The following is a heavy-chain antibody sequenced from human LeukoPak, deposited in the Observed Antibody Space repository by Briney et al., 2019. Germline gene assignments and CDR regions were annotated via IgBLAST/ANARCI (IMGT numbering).Heavy chain of an antibody. CDR2: ISWNSGSI. Sequence: PGGSLRLSCAASGFTFDDYGMHWVRQAPGKGLEWVSGISWNSGSIGYADSAKGRFTISRDNAKNSLYLQMNSLRAEVTALYYCAKVWGSYGRAALDYGGKGPLVTVP. CDR3: AKVWGSYGRAALDY. D-gene: IGHD3-16*01. CDR1: GFTFDDYG. V-gene: IGHV3-9*01. J-gene: IGHJ4*02.